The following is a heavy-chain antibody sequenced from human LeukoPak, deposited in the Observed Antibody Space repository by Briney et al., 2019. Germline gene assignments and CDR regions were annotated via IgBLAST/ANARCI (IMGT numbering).Heavy chain of an antibody. CDR3: AVLDSSSPKDAFDI. V-gene: IGHV3-30*03. CDR2: ISYDGSNK. D-gene: IGHD6-6*01. Sequence: GGSLRLSCAASGFSFSSHGMSWVRQAPGKGLEWVAVISYDGSNKYYADSVKGRFTISRDNSKNTLYLQMNSLRAEDTAVYYCAVLDSSSPKDAFDIWGQGTMVTVSS. CDR1: GFSFSSHG. J-gene: IGHJ3*02.